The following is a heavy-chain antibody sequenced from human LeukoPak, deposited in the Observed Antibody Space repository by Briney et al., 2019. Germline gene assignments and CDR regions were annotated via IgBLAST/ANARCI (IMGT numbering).Heavy chain of an antibody. CDR2: ISYDGSKK. J-gene: IGHJ6*02. Sequence: PGGSLRLSCAASGFTFSSYAMHWVRQAPGKGLEWVAVISYDGSKKYYADSVKGRFTISRDNSKNTLYLQMNSLRAEDTAVYYCARQTGYSTWNGMDVWGQGTTVTVSS. D-gene: IGHD6-13*01. CDR1: GFTFSSYA. CDR3: ARQTGYSTWNGMDV. V-gene: IGHV3-30-3*01.